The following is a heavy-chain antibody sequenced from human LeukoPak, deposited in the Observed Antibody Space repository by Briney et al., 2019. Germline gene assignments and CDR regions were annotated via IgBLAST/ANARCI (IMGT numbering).Heavy chain of an antibody. CDR3: ARSSTDDTFDI. CDR2: IYYSGST. V-gene: IGHV4-59*01. Sequence: SETLSLTCTVSGGSMSSYYWSWIRQPPGKGLEWIGYIYYSGSTNYNPSLKSRVTISVDTSKNQFSLKLSSVTAADTAVYYCARSSTDDTFDIWGQGTMVTVPS. D-gene: IGHD6-6*01. CDR1: GGSMSSYY. J-gene: IGHJ3*02.